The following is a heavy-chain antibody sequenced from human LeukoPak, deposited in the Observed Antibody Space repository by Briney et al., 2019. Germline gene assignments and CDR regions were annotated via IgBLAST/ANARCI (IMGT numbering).Heavy chain of an antibody. Sequence: GGSLRLSCAASGFTFSSYWMHWVRQAPGKGLEWVANIKQDGSEKYYVDSVKGRFTISRDNAKNSLYLQMNSLRAEDMAVYYCARGVVAATLFDYWGQGTLVTVSS. CDR1: GFTFSSYW. CDR3: ARGVVAATLFDY. J-gene: IGHJ4*02. V-gene: IGHV3-7*03. D-gene: IGHD2-15*01. CDR2: IKQDGSEK.